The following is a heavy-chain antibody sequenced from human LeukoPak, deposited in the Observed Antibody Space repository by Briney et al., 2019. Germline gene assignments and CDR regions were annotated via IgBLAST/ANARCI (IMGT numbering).Heavy chain of an antibody. CDR2: INSDGSST. Sequence: PGGSLRLSCAASGFTFSSYWMHWVRQAPGMGLVWVSGINSDGSSTSYADSVRGRFTISRDNAKNTLYLQMNSLRAEDAAVYYCAKVKPFWYFDLWGRGTLVTVSS. CDR3: AKVKPFWYFDL. CDR1: GFTFSSYW. V-gene: IGHV3-74*01. J-gene: IGHJ2*01.